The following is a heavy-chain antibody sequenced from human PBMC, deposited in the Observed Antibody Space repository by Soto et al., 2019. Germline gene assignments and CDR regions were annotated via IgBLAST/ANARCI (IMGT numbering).Heavy chain of an antibody. D-gene: IGHD3-16*02. CDR2: IDPSDSYT. V-gene: IGHV5-10-1*01. J-gene: IGHJ5*02. CDR1: GDAFTNYW. CDR3: ARLLLSRVDFDP. Sequence: GESLKISCKGSGDAFTNYWISWVRQMPGKGLEWMGRIDPSDSYTNYSPSFQGHVTISADKSISTAYLQWSSLKASDTAMYYCARLLLSRVDFDPWGQGTLVTVSS.